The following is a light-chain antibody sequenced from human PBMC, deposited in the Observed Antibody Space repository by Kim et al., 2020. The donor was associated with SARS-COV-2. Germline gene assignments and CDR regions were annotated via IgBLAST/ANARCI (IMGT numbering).Light chain of an antibody. CDR3: SSYTSSSTLDVL. V-gene: IGLV2-14*03. Sequence: SITIACTGTSSDVGGYNYVSWYQQHPGKAPKLMIYDVSNQPSGVSNRFSGSKSGNTASLTISGLQAEDEADYYCSSYTSSSTLDVLFGGGTQLTVL. CDR1: SSDVGGYNY. J-gene: IGLJ2*01. CDR2: DVS.